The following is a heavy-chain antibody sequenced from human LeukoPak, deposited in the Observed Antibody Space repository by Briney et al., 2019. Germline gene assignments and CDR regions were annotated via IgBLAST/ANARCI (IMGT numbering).Heavy chain of an antibody. CDR2: IKQGGGER. CDR3: AMIEQVVSNVEGGY. J-gene: IGHJ4*02. D-gene: IGHD6-6*01. CDR1: GFTFSSYW. Sequence: GGSLRLSCAASGFTFSSYWMHWVRQAPGKGLEWVANIKQGGGERYYVDSVKGRFTISRDNAKNSLYLQMNSLRAEDTAVYFCAMIEQVVSNVEGGYWGQGTLVTVSS. V-gene: IGHV3-7*01.